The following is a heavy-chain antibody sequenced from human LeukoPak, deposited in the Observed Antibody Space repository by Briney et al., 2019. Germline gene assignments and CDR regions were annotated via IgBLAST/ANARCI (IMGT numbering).Heavy chain of an antibody. J-gene: IGHJ6*03. CDR1: GFTFSSYS. CDR3: ARDISSSYYYYMDV. V-gene: IGHV3-21*01. CDR2: ISSSSSYI. D-gene: IGHD6-6*01. Sequence: GGSLRLSCAASGFTFSSYSMNWVRQAPGKGLEWVSSISSSSSYIYYADSVKGRFTISRDNAKNSLYLQMNSLRVEDTAVYYCARDISSSYYYYMDVWGKGTTVTVSS.